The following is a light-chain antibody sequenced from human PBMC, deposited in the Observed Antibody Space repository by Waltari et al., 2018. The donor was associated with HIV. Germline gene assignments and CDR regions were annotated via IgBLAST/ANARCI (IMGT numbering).Light chain of an antibody. CDR1: SSDVGAYNY. V-gene: IGLV2-14*01. CDR3: SSFTTTSTLL. Sequence: QSALTRPASVSGSPGQSITVSCTGTSSDVGAYNYVSWYQQTPGTAPKLVIYEVSYRPSGISNRFSGSKSGNTASLTISGLQTEDEADYYCSSFTTTSTLLFGGGTKVTVL. CDR2: EVS. J-gene: IGLJ2*01.